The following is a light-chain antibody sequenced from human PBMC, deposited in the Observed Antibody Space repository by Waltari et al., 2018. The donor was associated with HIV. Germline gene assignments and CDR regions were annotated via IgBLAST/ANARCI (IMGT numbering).Light chain of an antibody. V-gene: IGLV6-57*03. CDR2: DHK. CDR1: RGRLARDY. CDR3: QSSYGTTHI. Sequence: NFMLTQPHSVSESPGKTVTFSCPRSRGRLARDYVLWYQQRLGSAPTLVIYDHKERASGVPDRFSGSIDRSSNSASLTISGLRSEDEADYYCQSSYGTTHIFGGGTKLTVL. J-gene: IGLJ2*01.